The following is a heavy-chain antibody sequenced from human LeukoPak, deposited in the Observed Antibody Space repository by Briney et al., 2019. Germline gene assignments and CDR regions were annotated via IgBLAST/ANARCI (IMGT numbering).Heavy chain of an antibody. CDR3: ARGGTVTNFGY. D-gene: IGHD4-17*01. V-gene: IGHV4-59*01. J-gene: IGHJ4*02. CDR1: GGSISSYY. CDR2: IYYSGST. Sequence: SETLSLTCTVSGGSISSYYWSWIRQPPGKGLEWIGYIYYSGSTNYNPSLKSRVTISLDTSKNQFPLKLSSVTAADTAVYYCARGGTVTNFGYWGQGTLVTVSS.